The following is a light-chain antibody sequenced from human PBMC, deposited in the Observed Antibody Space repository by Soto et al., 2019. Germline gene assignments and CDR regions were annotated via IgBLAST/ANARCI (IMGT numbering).Light chain of an antibody. V-gene: IGKV1-5*03. CDR3: QQYNVYPWT. CDR1: QSIGSW. CDR2: RAS. J-gene: IGKJ1*01. Sequence: DIQMTQSPSTLSASVGDRVTITCRASQSIGSWLAWYQQKPGKAPKLLIYRASSLESEVPSRFSGSESGTEFTLIINSLQPDDFATYYCQQYNVYPWTCGQGTKVEIK.